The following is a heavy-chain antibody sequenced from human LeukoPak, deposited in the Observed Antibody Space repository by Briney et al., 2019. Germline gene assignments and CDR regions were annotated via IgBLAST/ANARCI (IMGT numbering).Heavy chain of an antibody. J-gene: IGHJ4*02. CDR2: INPSGGST. D-gene: IGHD1-26*01. Sequence: ASVKVSCKASGYTFISYYMHWVRQAPGQGLEWMGIINPSGGSTNYAQKFQGRVTMTRDTSTSTVYMELSSLRSEDTVVYYCARAEVIVGTTGFDYWGQGTLVTVSS. V-gene: IGHV1-46*01. CDR1: GYTFISYY. CDR3: ARAEVIVGTTGFDY.